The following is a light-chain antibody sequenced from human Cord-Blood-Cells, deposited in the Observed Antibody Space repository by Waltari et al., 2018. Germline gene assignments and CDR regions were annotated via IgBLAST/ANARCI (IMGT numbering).Light chain of an antibody. CDR3: QSYDSSLSGWV. CDR2: GNS. J-gene: IGLJ3*02. Sequence: QSVLTPPPSVSGAPGPRVTIACTGSSSNIGAGYDVPWYQQLPGTAPKLLIYGNSNRPSGVPDRFSGSKSGTSASLAITGLQAEDEADYYCQSYDSSLSGWVFGGGTKLTVL. CDR1: SSNIGAGYD. V-gene: IGLV1-40*01.